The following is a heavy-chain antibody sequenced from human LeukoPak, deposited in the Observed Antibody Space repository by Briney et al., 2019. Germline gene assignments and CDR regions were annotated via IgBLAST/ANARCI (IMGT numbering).Heavy chain of an antibody. D-gene: IGHD3-3*01. CDR1: GFTFSSYW. J-gene: IGHJ6*03. CDR3: ARDGTYYDFWSGYYQPLPSYYYYMDV. V-gene: IGHV3-74*01. Sequence: PGGSLRLSCAASGFTFSSYWMHWVRQAPGKGLVWVSRINSDGSSTIYADSVKGRFTISRDNAKNTLYLQMNSLRAEDTAVYYCARDGTYYDFWSGYYQPLPSYYYYMDVWGKGTTVTVSS. CDR2: INSDGSST.